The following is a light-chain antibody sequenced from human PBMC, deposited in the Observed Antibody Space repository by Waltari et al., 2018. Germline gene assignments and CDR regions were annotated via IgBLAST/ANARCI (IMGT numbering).Light chain of an antibody. J-gene: IGKJ4*01. CDR3: QQRSVWPVT. Sequence: EIVLTQSPATLSLSPGERVTLSCRASQSVSRSLGWFLQKPGQAPKLLIYEASNSAPGLPGRFSGSGFGRDFTLTISSLEPEDFGVYYCQQRSVWPVTFGGGTKLEI. V-gene: IGKV3-11*02. CDR2: EAS. CDR1: QSVSRS.